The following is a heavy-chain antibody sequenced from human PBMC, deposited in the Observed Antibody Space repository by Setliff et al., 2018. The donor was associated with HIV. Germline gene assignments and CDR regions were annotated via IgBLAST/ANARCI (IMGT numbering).Heavy chain of an antibody. J-gene: IGHJ3*02. CDR2: IYSGGDT. D-gene: IGHD4-4*01. CDR3: AKDGDYRNGDYDAFDI. V-gene: IGHV3-66*02. CDR1: GFTVSSNY. Sequence: PGGSLRLSCAASGFTVSSNYMSWVRQAPGKGLEWVSLIYSGGDTYYADSVKGRFTISRDNSKNMVDLHMNSLRTEDTAVYYCAKDGDYRNGDYDAFDIWGQGTLVTVSS.